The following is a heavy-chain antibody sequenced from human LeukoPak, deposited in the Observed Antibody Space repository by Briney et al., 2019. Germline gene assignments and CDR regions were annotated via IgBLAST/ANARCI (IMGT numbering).Heavy chain of an antibody. CDR1: GYTFTSYG. CDR2: ISAYNGNT. CDR3: ARDGSYIGGVIVSGDY. J-gene: IGHJ4*02. D-gene: IGHD3-16*02. Sequence: GASVKVSCKASGYTFTSYGISWVRQAPGQGLEWMGWISAYNGNTSYAQKLQGRVTMTTDTSTSTAYMELRSLRSDDTAVYYCARDGSYIGGVIVSGDYWGQGTLVTVSS. V-gene: IGHV1-18*01.